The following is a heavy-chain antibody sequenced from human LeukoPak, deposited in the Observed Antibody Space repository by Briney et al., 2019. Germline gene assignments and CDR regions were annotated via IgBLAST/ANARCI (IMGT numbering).Heavy chain of an antibody. CDR1: GFTVRNNY. CDR3: ATGERMVRGDGVDY. D-gene: IGHD3-10*01. CDR2: IYSGGSK. V-gene: IGHV3-66*01. J-gene: IGHJ4*02. Sequence: GGSLRLSCAASGFTVRNNYMSWVRQAPGKGLEWVSVIYSGGSKYYADSVMGRFTISRDNSKNTPYLQMNSLRAEDTAVYFCATGERMVRGDGVDYWGQGTLVTVSS.